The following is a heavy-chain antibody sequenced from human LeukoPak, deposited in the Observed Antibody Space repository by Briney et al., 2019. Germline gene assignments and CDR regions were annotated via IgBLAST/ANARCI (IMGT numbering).Heavy chain of an antibody. D-gene: IGHD1-26*01. J-gene: IGHJ6*03. V-gene: IGHV4-4*07. Sequence: SETLSLTGTVSGGSISSYYWSWIRQPAGKGLEWIGRIYTSGGTNYNPSLKSRVTISGDKSKNQFSLKLSSVTAADTAVYYCARGSVATTPYYYYYYMDVWGKGTTVTVSS. CDR3: ARGSVATTPYYYYYYMDV. CDR2: IYTSGGT. CDR1: GGSISSYY.